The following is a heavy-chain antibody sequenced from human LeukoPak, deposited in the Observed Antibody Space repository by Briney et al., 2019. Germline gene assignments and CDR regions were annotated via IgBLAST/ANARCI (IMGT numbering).Heavy chain of an antibody. CDR1: GFTFSSYS. CDR3: ARDLSGGSESYRGHAFDI. J-gene: IGHJ3*02. V-gene: IGHV3-21*01. CDR2: ISSSSSYI. D-gene: IGHD3-10*01. Sequence: GGSLRLSCAASGFTFSSYSMNWVRQAPGKGLEWVSSISSSSSYIYYADSVKGRFTISRENAKNSLYLQMNSLRAEDTAVYYCARDLSGGSESYRGHAFDIWGQGTMVTVSS.